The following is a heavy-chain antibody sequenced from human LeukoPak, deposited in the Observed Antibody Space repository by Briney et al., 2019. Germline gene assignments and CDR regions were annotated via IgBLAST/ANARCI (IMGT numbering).Heavy chain of an antibody. J-gene: IGHJ4*02. D-gene: IGHD3-22*01. V-gene: IGHV3-48*03. CDR3: ARGPPYYYDSSGYPVDFDY. Sequence: GGSLRLSCAASGFTFSSYEMNWVRQAPGKGLEWVSYISSSGSTIYYADSVKGRFTISRDNAKNSLYLQMNSLRAEDTAVYYCARGPPYYYDSSGYPVDFDYWGQGTLVTVSS. CDR1: GFTFSSYE. CDR2: ISSSGSTI.